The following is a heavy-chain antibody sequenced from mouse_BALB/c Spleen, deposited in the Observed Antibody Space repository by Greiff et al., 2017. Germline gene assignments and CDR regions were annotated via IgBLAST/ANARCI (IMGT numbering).Heavy chain of an antibody. CDR3: ARGRHGCFAY. Sequence: EVKLEESGPGLVKPSQSLSLTCTVTGYSITSDYAWNWIRQFPGNKLEWMGYISYSGSTSYNPSLKSRISITRDTSKNQFFLQLNSVTTEDTATYCCARGRHGCFAYWGQGTLVTVSA. V-gene: IGHV3-2*02. CDR1: GYSITSDYA. J-gene: IGHJ3*01. CDR2: ISYSGST.